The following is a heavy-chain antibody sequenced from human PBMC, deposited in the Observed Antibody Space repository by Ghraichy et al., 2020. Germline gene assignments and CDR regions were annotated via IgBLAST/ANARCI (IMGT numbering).Heavy chain of an antibody. V-gene: IGHV2-5*02. Sequence: SGPTLVKPTPTLPPTGTFSGFSLSTSGVGVGWIRQPPGKALEWLALIYWDDDKRYSPSLKSRLTITKDTSKNQVVLTMTNMDPVDTATYYCAHTGRSPHFDYWGQVSLFADSA. D-gene: IGHD3-10*01. CDR2: IYWDDDK. CDR1: GFSLSTSGVG. CDR3: AHTGRSPHFDY. J-gene: IGHJ4*02.